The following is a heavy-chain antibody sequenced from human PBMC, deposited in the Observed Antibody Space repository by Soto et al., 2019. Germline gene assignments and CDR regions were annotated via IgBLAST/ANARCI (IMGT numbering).Heavy chain of an antibody. D-gene: IGHD1-7*01. Sequence: QVQLVESGGGVVQPGRSLRLSCAASGFTFSSYGMHWVRQAPGKGLEWVAVILSDGNNKLYAGSVKGRFTISRDNSKNTLYLEMDSLRVEDTAVYYCAKGRGNYWAIDSWGQGTLVTVSS. J-gene: IGHJ4*02. CDR1: GFTFSSYG. CDR2: ILSDGNNK. V-gene: IGHV3-30*18. CDR3: AKGRGNYWAIDS.